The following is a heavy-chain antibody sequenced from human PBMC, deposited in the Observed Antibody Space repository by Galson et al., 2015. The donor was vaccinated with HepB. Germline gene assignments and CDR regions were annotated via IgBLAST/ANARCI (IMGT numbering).Heavy chain of an antibody. Sequence: SVKVSCKASGYTFTSHGISWVRQAPGQGLEWMGWISAYKGNTNYAQKLQGRVTMTTDTSTSTAYMELRSLRSDDTAVYYCARAPVLIWFGEGDAFDIWGQGTMVTVSS. CDR3: ARAPVLIWFGEGDAFDI. V-gene: IGHV1-18*04. CDR2: ISAYKGNT. D-gene: IGHD3-10*01. CDR1: GYTFTSHG. J-gene: IGHJ3*02.